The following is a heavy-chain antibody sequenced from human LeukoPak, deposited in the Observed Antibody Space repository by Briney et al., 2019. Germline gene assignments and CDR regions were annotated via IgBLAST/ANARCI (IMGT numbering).Heavy chain of an antibody. D-gene: IGHD3-9*01. CDR3: ARVSRRYSYYFDY. V-gene: IGHV1-18*01. Sequence: ASVKVSCKASGYTLTNYNITWVRQAPGQGLEWMGWINTYKGDTLYAQKFQGRVTMTADTSTNTAYMELRSLRFDDTAVYYCARVSRRYSYYFDYWGQGTLVTVSS. J-gene: IGHJ4*02. CDR1: GYTLTNYN. CDR2: INTYKGDT.